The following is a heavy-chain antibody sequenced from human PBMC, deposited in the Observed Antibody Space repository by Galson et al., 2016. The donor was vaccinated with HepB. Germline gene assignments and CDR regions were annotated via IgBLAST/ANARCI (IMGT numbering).Heavy chain of an antibody. V-gene: IGHV3-21*04. D-gene: IGHD3-16*02. CDR1: GFSFSSYS. Sequence: SLRLSCAASGFSFSSYSMNWVRQAPGKGLEWVSSISSSSSYIYYADSVKGRFTISRDNAKNSLYLQMNSLRAEDTAVYYCAKTPDMIAFGGVVVDVFDIWGQGTMVTVSS. CDR3: AKTPDMIAFGGVVVDVFDI. CDR2: ISSSSSYI. J-gene: IGHJ3*02.